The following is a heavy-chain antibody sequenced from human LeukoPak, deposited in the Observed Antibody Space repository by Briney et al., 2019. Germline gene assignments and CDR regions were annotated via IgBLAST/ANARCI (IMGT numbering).Heavy chain of an antibody. CDR1: GFTFSNYA. J-gene: IGHJ4*02. CDR3: VSPSYGLGSYELDY. CDR2: ISSNGGST. Sequence: GGSLRLSCSASGFTFSNYAMHWVRQAPGKGLEYVSSISSNGGSTYYADSVKGRFTISRDNSKNTLYLQMSSLRAEDTAVYYCVSPSYGLGSYELDYWGQGTLVTVSS. D-gene: IGHD3-10*01. V-gene: IGHV3-64D*06.